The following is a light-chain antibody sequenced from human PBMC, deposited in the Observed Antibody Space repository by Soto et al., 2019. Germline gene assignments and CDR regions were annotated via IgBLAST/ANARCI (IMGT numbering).Light chain of an antibody. CDR1: SGAVTSDYN. CDR2: STH. CDR3: PLYYAGAQRL. Sequence: QALVTQVPSLTVSPGVTVTVTCASSSGAVTSDYNPNLVQHKPGQAPRALIYSTHNKHSWTPARFSGSLLGGKAPLSLSGVQPEDQAVYYCPLYYAGAQRLFGTGTKLTVL. V-gene: IGLV7-43*01. J-gene: IGLJ1*01.